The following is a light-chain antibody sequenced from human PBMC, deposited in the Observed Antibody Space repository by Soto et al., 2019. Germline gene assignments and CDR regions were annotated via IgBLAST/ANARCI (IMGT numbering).Light chain of an antibody. J-gene: IGLJ2*01. CDR2: DVS. CDR1: SSDVGGYNY. Sequence: QSALTQPASVSGSPGQSITISCTGTSSDVGGYNYVSWYQQHPGKAPKLMISDVSHRPSGVSNRFSGSKSGNTASLTISGVQAEDEAGYYWPSYTKNRNPVFGGGTKVTVL. V-gene: IGLV2-14*01. CDR3: PSYTKNRNPV.